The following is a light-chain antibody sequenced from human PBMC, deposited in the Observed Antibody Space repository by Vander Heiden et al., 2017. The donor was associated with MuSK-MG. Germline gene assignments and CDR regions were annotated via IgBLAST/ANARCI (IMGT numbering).Light chain of an antibody. V-gene: IGKV1-39*01. CDR3: QQNYSNPLFT. CDR1: QSISSY. CDR2: AAS. J-gene: IGKJ3*01. Sequence: IQMTHSPSSLSASVGDRVTITCRASQSISSYLHWYQQKPGKDPKLLLYAASSLQSGVTSRLSGSGCGRDLSITISSRLPEDFASYYCQQNYSNPLFTFGDGTKVDIK.